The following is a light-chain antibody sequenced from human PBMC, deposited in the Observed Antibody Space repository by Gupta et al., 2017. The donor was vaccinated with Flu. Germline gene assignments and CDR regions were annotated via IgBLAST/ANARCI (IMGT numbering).Light chain of an antibody. V-gene: IGLV3-1*01. Sequence: SYELTQPPSVSVSPGQTASITCSGDKLGDKYVCWCQQKSGQSPVLIMYQDNKRPSGIPERFSGSNSGNTATLTISGTQARDEADYYCQAWDSSVVFGGGTKMTVL. CDR3: QAWDSSVV. CDR1: KLGDKY. J-gene: IGLJ2*01. CDR2: QDN.